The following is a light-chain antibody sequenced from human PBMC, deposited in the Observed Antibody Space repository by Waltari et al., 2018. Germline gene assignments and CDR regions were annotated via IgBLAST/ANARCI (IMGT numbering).Light chain of an antibody. CDR2: GNT. Sequence: QSVLTQPPSMSGGPGQKVTIRCTGGSSKFGAGSAAHWYQQFPGTAPKLLIFGNTNRPSGVPGRFSGSRSGTSASLTIDGLHSDDEAVYYCQSYDSSLSASVFGGGTTLTVL. V-gene: IGLV1-40*01. J-gene: IGLJ3*02. CDR1: SSKFGAGSA. CDR3: QSYDSSLSASV.